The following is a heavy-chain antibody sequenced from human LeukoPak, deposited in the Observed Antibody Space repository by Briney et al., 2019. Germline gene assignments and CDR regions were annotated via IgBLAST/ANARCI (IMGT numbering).Heavy chain of an antibody. CDR2: IKQDGSEK. CDR3: AKDGVSTVTTYYFDY. CDR1: GFSFSSYW. D-gene: IGHD4-17*01. Sequence: PGGSLRLSCVASGFSFSSYWMSWVRQAPGKGLEWVANIKQDGSEKYYVDSVKGRFTISRDNSKNTLYLQMNSLRAEDTAVYYCAKDGVSTVTTYYFDYWGQGTLVTVSS. V-gene: IGHV3-7*03. J-gene: IGHJ4*02.